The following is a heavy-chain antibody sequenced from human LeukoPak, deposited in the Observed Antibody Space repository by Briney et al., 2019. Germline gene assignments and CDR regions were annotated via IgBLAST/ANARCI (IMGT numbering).Heavy chain of an antibody. Sequence: GGSLRLSCAASGFTFSSYAMSWVRQAPGKGLEWVSGISGSGGSTYYADSVKGRFTISRDNSKNTLYLQMNSLRAEDTAVYYCAREVGFGEAFDIWGQGTMVTVSS. J-gene: IGHJ3*02. D-gene: IGHD3-10*01. CDR2: ISGSGGST. CDR3: AREVGFGEAFDI. CDR1: GFTFSSYA. V-gene: IGHV3-23*01.